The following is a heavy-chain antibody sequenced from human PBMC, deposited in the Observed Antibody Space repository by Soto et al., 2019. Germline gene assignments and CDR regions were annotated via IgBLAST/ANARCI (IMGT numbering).Heavy chain of an antibody. V-gene: IGHV4-31*03. CDR2: IYYSGST. D-gene: IGHD2-15*01. Sequence: SETLSLTCTVSGGSISSGGYYWRWIRQHPGKGLEWIGYIYYSGSTYYNPSLKSRVTISVDTSKNQFSLKLSSVTAADTAVYYCARQLGYCSGGSCQARADNWFDPWGQGTLVTVSS. CDR3: ARQLGYCSGGSCQARADNWFDP. CDR1: GGSISSGGYY. J-gene: IGHJ5*02.